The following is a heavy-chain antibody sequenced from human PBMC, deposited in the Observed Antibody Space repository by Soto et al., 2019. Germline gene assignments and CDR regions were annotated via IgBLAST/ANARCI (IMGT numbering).Heavy chain of an antibody. CDR2: IWYDGSNK. Sequence: QVQLVESGGGVVQSGRSLRLACAASGFTFSSYGMHWVRQAPGKGLEWVAVIWYDGSNKYYSDSVKGRFTISRDNSKNTLYLQMNSLRAEDTAVYYCVREGKVNYYYGMDVWGQGTTVTVSS. CDR3: VREGKVNYYYGMDV. D-gene: IGHD3-10*01. CDR1: GFTFSSYG. V-gene: IGHV3-33*01. J-gene: IGHJ6*02.